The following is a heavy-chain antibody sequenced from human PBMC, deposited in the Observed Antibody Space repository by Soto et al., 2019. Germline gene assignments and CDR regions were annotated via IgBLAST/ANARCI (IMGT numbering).Heavy chain of an antibody. D-gene: IGHD5-18*01. CDR3: ARASERGYSYGTPLDY. CDR2: ISYDGSNK. Sequence: GSLRLSCAASGFTFSSYAMHWVRQAPGKGLEWVAVISYDGSNKYYADSVKGRLTISRDNSKNTLYLQMNSLRAEDTAVYYCARASERGYSYGTPLDYWGQGTLVTVSS. V-gene: IGHV3-30-3*01. J-gene: IGHJ4*02. CDR1: GFTFSSYA.